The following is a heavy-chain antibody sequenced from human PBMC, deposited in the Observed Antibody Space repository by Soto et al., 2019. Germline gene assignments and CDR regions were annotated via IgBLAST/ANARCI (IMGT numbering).Heavy chain of an antibody. CDR2: INHSGST. CDR1: GGSFSGYY. Sequence: SETLSLTCAVYGGSFSGYYWSWIRQPPGKGLEWIGEINHSGSTNYNPSLKSRVTISVDTSKNQFSLKLSSVTAADTAVYYCARGPPYSSSFMRKRYFDYWGQGTLVTVSS. CDR3: ARGPPYSSSFMRKRYFDY. D-gene: IGHD6-6*01. V-gene: IGHV4-34*01. J-gene: IGHJ4*02.